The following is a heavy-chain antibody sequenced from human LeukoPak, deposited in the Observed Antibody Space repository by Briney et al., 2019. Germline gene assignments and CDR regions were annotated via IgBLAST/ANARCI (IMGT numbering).Heavy chain of an antibody. Sequence: SVKVSCEASGGTFSSYAISWVRQAPGQGLEWMGRIIPILGIANYAQKFQGRVTITADKSTSTAYMELSSLRSEDTAVYYCASELGKGYWGQGTLVTVSS. J-gene: IGHJ4*02. CDR1: GGTFSSYA. CDR3: ASELGKGY. D-gene: IGHD7-27*01. CDR2: IIPILGIA. V-gene: IGHV1-69*04.